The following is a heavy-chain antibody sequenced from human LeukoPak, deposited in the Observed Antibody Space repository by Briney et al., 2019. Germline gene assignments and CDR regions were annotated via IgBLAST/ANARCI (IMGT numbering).Heavy chain of an antibody. V-gene: IGHV3-23*01. D-gene: IGHD3-22*01. Sequence: PGGSLRPSCAASGFTFSTYAMSWVRQAPGKGLEWVSTIGGSGGGTYYAESVKGRFTISRDNSKNTLCLQMNSLRAEDTAVYYCAKDVDSSGLYYGYWGQGTLVTVSS. CDR2: IGGSGGGT. J-gene: IGHJ4*02. CDR1: GFTFSTYA. CDR3: AKDVDSSGLYYGY.